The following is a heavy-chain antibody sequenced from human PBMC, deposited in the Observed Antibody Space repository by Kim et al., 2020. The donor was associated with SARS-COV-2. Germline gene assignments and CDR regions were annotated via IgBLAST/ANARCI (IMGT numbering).Heavy chain of an antibody. V-gene: IGHV4-39*01. CDR1: GGSISSSSYY. J-gene: IGHJ5*02. CDR2: IYYSGST. CDR3: ARHRAPEWLRFGWFDP. D-gene: IGHD5-12*01. Sequence: SETLSLTCTVSGGSISSSSYYWGWIRQPPGKGLEWIGSIYYSGSTYYNPSLKSRVTISVDTSKNQFSLKLSSVTAADTAVYYCARHRAPEWLRFGWFDPWGQGTLVTVSS.